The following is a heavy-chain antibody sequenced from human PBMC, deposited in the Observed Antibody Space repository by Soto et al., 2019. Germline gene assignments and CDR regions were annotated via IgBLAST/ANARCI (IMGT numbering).Heavy chain of an antibody. J-gene: IGHJ4*02. D-gene: IGHD6-6*01. CDR2: IYDSGNT. CDR1: GGSLSRSTYY. CDR3: ASSSPFHY. V-gene: IGHV4-39*02. Sequence: SETLSRTCRVAGGSLSRSTYYWRWIRQPPGRGPWWIGSIYDSGNTYYKPSLTSRVSISIDTSRNHFSLKLTSVTAADTGVYYCASSSPFHYWGPGILVTVSS.